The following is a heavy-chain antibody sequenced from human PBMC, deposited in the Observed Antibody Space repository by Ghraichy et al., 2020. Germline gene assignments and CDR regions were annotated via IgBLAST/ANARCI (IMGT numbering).Heavy chain of an antibody. CDR3: AKDPGGSGYYSSNYFDY. CDR1: GFTFSSYA. V-gene: IGHV3-23*01. J-gene: IGHJ4*02. Sequence: GGSLRLSCAASGFTFSSYAMSWVRQAPGKGLEWVSAISGSGGSTYYADSVKGRFTISRDNSKNTLYLQMNSLRAEDTAVYYCAKDPGGSGYYSSNYFDYWGQGTLVIVSS. D-gene: IGHD3-22*01. CDR2: ISGSGGST.